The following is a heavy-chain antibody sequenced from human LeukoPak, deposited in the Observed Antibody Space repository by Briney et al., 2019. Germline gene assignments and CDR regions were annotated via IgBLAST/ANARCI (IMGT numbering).Heavy chain of an antibody. D-gene: IGHD2-2*01. CDR1: GFTFSSYG. V-gene: IGHV3-33*06. J-gene: IGHJ4*02. CDR3: AKGDCSSTSCYQLHY. CDR2: IWYDGSNK. Sequence: GGSLRLSCAASGFTFSSYGMHWVRQAPGKGLEWVAVIWYDGSNKYYADSVKGRFTISRDNSKNTLYLQMNSLRAEDTAVYYCAKGDCSSTSCYQLHYWGQGTLVTVSS.